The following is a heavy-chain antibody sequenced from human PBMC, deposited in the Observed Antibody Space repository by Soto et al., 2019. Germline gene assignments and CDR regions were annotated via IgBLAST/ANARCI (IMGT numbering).Heavy chain of an antibody. V-gene: IGHV4-31*03. CDR3: ARDGKADIVPRWFDP. D-gene: IGHD2-8*01. CDR1: GGSISSGGYY. Sequence: SETLSLTCTVSGGSISSGGYYWSWIRQHPGKGLEWIGYIYYSGSTYYNPSLKSRVTISVDTSKNQFSLKLSSVTAADTAVYHCARDGKADIVPRWFDPWGQGTLVTVSS. CDR2: IYYSGST. J-gene: IGHJ5*02.